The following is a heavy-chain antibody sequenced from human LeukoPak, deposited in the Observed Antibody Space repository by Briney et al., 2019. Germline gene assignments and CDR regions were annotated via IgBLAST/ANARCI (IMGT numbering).Heavy chain of an antibody. Sequence: ASVKVSCKGSGYTFASYAIYWVRQAPGQRLEWMGRIYAGNGNTKYSQKFQDKVTITRDTSASTAYMELSSLRSEDTAVYFCARAVLSGYGLDYYGMDVWGQGTPVTVSS. V-gene: IGHV1-3*01. D-gene: IGHD5-12*01. J-gene: IGHJ6*02. CDR3: ARAVLSGYGLDYYGMDV. CDR1: GYTFASYA. CDR2: IYAGNGNT.